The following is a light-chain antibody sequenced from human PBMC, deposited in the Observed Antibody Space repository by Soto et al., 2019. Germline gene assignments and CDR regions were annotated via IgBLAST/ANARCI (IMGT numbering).Light chain of an antibody. CDR2: PAS. J-gene: IGKJ1*01. Sequence: DNKVMQCPSFNPASVRASETNTCRASQPISSWLAWYQQVPGQAPYLLIYPASTLQSGVPSRFSGSGSGTDFTLTINSLQPEDFATYYCQQSYSTPWTFGQGTKVEI. CDR1: QPISSW. V-gene: IGKV1-12*01. CDR3: QQSYSTPWT.